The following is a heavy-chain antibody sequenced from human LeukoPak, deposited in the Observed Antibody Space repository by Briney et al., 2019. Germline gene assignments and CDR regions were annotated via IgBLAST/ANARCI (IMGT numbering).Heavy chain of an antibody. J-gene: IGHJ6*02. V-gene: IGHV3-21*01. CDR1: GFTFSSYS. CDR2: ISSSSSYI. Sequence: GGSLRLSCAASGFTFSSYSMNWVRQAPGKGLEWVSSISSSSSYIYYADSVKGRFTISRDNAKNSLYLQMNSLRAEDTAVYYCAGDSSGWYTIYYYGMDVWGQGTTVTVSS. D-gene: IGHD6-19*01. CDR3: AGDSSGWYTIYYYGMDV.